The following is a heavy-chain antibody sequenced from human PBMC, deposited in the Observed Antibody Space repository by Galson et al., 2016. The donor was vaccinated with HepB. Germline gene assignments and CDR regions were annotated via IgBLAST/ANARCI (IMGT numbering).Heavy chain of an antibody. CDR3: ARGSDVTCRGGDCTLDY. J-gene: IGHJ4*02. CDR1: GGTFSKCP. CDR2: INGGNGNT. V-gene: IGHV1-3*01. D-gene: IGHD2-21*02. Sequence: SVKVSCKASGGTFSKCPVAWVRQAPGQGLEWMGWINGGNGNTKFSHKFQGRVSFTSDTSASTAYMELSSLRSEDTAVFYCARGSDVTCRGGDCTLDYWGQGTLVTVSS.